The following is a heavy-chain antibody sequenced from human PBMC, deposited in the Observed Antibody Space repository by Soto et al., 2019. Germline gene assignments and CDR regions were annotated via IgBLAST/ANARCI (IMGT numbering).Heavy chain of an antibody. CDR1: GGSISVYY. Sequence: PSETLSLTCTISGGSISVYYWSWIRQSPRQGLEWIGYVYDNGRPYYSPSLKSRVTTSANTSKNQTPLKLASATAADTAVYYCARGVGSSPPRYWGRGTLVTVSS. D-gene: IGHD3-9*01. V-gene: IGHV4-59*01. CDR2: VYDNGRP. J-gene: IGHJ4*02. CDR3: ARGVGSSPPRY.